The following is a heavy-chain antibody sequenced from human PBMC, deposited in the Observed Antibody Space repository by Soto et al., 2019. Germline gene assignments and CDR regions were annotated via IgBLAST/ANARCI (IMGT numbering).Heavy chain of an antibody. CDR1: GGTFNRYA. CDR2: IIPIFGIG. Sequence: QVQLVQSGAEVKKSGSSVKVSCKASGGTFNRYAISWVRQAPGQGLEWMGGIIPIFGIGNDAQRFQGRVTITADESTGTAYMELSSLRSEDTGVYYCARSAITLFGVVSIPPHYYSEMDVWGQGTTVTVSS. J-gene: IGHJ6*02. D-gene: IGHD3-3*01. CDR3: ARSAITLFGVVSIPPHYYSEMDV. V-gene: IGHV1-69*01.